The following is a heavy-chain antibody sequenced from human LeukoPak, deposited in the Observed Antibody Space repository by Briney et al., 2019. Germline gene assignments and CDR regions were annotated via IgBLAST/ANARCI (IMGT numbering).Heavy chain of an antibody. CDR3: ARERSTIFGVVESMDV. J-gene: IGHJ6*04. CDR1: GGSISSSNYY. D-gene: IGHD3-3*01. V-gene: IGHV4-61*01. CDR2: IYYSGST. Sequence: SETPSLTCTVSGGSISSSNYYLAWIRQPPGKGLEWIGYIYYSGSTNYNPSLKSRVTISVDTSKNQFSLKLSSVTAADTAVYYCARERSTIFGVVESMDVWGKGTTVTVSS.